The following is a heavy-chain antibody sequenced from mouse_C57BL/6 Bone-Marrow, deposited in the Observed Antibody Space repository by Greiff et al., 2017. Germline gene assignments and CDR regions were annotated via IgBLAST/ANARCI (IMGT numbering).Heavy chain of an antibody. J-gene: IGHJ4*01. V-gene: IGHV10-1*01. CDR2: IRSKSNNYAT. Sequence: EVKLMESGGGLVQPKGSLKLSCAASGFSFNTYAMNWVRQAPGKGLEWVARIRSKSNNYATYYADSVKDRFTISRDDSESMLYLQMNNLKTEDTAMYYCVRQGMVKMDYWGQGTSVTVSS. D-gene: IGHD2-2*01. CDR3: VRQGMVKMDY. CDR1: GFSFNTYA.